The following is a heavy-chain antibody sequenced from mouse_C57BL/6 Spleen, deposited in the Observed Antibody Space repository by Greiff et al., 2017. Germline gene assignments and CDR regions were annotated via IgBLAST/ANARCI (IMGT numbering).Heavy chain of an antibody. CDR2: IYPGSGNT. D-gene: IGHD1-1*01. CDR3: ARSPTVVAPCDY. Sequence: QVQLQQSGAELVRPGASVKLSCKASGYTFTDYYINWVKQRPGQGLEWIARIYPGSGNTYYNEKFKGKATLTAAKSYSPAYMQLSSQTAEDSAVYFGARSPTVVAPCDYWGQGTTRTVSS. CDR1: GYTFTDYY. V-gene: IGHV1-76*01. J-gene: IGHJ2*01.